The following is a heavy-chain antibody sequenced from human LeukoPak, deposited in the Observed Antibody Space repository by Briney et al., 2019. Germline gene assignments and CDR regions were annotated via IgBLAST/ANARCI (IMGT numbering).Heavy chain of an antibody. V-gene: IGHV3-23*01. CDR1: GFTFSSYA. Sequence: GGSLRLSCAASGFTFSSYAMSWVRQAPGKGLEWVSSVSGSGGYTYYAGSVKGRFTISRDNSKNTLYLQMNSLRAEDTAIYYCAKDRPNYYDSSGHYYRRDGDYWGQGTLVTVSS. CDR3: AKDRPNYYDSSGHYYRRDGDY. CDR2: VSGSGGYT. J-gene: IGHJ4*02. D-gene: IGHD3-22*01.